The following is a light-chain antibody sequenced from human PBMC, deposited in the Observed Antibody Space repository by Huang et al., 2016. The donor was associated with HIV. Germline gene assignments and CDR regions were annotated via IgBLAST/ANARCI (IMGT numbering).Light chain of an antibody. CDR1: QTISSS. CDR2: AAS. V-gene: IGKV1-39*01. Sequence: DIQMTQSPSSLSASVGDRVTIICRTSQTISSSLNWYQQKPGKAPKLLIYAASSLQSGVPSRFSGSGSGTEFTLTVSSLQPEDFATYFCQQSHYNPYTFGQGTKLEIK. J-gene: IGKJ2*01. CDR3: QQSHYNPYT.